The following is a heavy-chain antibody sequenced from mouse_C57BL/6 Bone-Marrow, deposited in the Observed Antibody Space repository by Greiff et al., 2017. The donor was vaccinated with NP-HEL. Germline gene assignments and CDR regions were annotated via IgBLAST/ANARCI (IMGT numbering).Heavy chain of an antibody. CDR1: GFTFSSYA. CDR2: ISSGGDYI. CDR3: TRDSYSNYVAWFAY. D-gene: IGHD2-5*01. J-gene: IGHJ3*01. V-gene: IGHV5-9-1*02. Sequence: EVQLQESGEGLVKPGGSLKLSCAASGFTFSSYAMSWVRQTPEKRLEWVAYISSGGDYIYYADTVKGRFTISRDNARNTLYLQMSSLKSEDTAMYYCTRDSYSNYVAWFAYWGQGTLVTVSA.